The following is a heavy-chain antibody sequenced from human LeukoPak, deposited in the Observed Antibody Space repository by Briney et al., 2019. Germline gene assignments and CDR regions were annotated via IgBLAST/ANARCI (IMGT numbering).Heavy chain of an antibody. J-gene: IGHJ4*02. CDR2: ISSSSSYI. V-gene: IGHV3-21*01. CDR1: GFTFSSYS. D-gene: IGHD6-13*01. CDR3: ARGFIAAAGTFY. Sequence: GGSLRLSCAASGFTFSSYSMNWVRQAPGKGLEWVSSISSSSSYIYYADSVKGRFTISRDNAKNSLYLQMNSLGAEDTAVYYCARGFIAAAGTFYWGQGTLVTASS.